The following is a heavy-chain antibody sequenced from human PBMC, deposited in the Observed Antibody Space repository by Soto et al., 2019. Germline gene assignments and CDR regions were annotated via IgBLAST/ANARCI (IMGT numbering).Heavy chain of an antibody. J-gene: IGHJ6*02. D-gene: IGHD3-9*01. Sequence: PGGSLRLSCAASGFTFSSYAMSWVRQAPGKGLEWVSAISGSGGTTYYADSVKGRFTISRDNSKNTLYLQMNSLRAEDTAVYYCAKEGPLRYFDWLESNGMDVWGQGTTVTVSS. V-gene: IGHV3-23*01. CDR1: GFTFSSYA. CDR3: AKEGPLRYFDWLESNGMDV. CDR2: ISGSGGTT.